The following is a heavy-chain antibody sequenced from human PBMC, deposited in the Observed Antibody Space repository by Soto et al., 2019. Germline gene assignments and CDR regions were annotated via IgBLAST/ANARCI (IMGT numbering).Heavy chain of an antibody. CDR3: ARLTRPTYRSGY. Sequence: GGSLRLSCAASGFTFSSYTMNWVRQAPGKGLEWVSSISSSSSYIFYADSVKGRFTISRDNAKNSLYLQMNSLRAEDTAVYYCARLTRPTYRSGYWGQGTLVTVSS. J-gene: IGHJ4*02. CDR2: ISSSSSYI. D-gene: IGHD6-19*01. V-gene: IGHV3-21*01. CDR1: GFTFSSYT.